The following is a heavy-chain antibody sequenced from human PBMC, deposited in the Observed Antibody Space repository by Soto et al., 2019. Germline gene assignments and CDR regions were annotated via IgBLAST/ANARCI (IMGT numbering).Heavy chain of an antibody. V-gene: IGHV3-30-3*01. D-gene: IGHD5-18*01. CDR2: ISYDGNNI. Sequence: QVQLVESGGGVVQPGRSLRLSCAASGFTFSIHAMHWVRQAPGKGLEWVAVISYDGNNIVYEDSVKGRFTISRDNSENTWCLQMNRLREADTGVYYCARRDSYGGPNNCGMDVWGQGTTVTV. CDR3: ARRDSYGGPNNCGMDV. J-gene: IGHJ6*02. CDR1: GFTFSIHA.